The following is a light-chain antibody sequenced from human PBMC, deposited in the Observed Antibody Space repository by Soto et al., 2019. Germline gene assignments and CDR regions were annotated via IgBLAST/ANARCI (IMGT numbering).Light chain of an antibody. CDR3: QQYNSYPRT. CDR2: DAS. Sequence: DIQMTQSPSTLSASVGDRVTITCRASQSISSWLAWYQQKPGKAPKLLIYDASSLESGVPSRFSGSGSGTEFTRTISSLQTDDFATYYCQQYNSYPRTFGQGAKVVIK. V-gene: IGKV1-5*01. CDR1: QSISSW. J-gene: IGKJ1*01.